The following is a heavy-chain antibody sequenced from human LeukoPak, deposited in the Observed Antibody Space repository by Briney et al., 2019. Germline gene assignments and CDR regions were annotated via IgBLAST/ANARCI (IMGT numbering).Heavy chain of an antibody. D-gene: IGHD6-19*01. CDR1: GGSISSYY. CDR3: ARAGYSSGWYGWFDP. J-gene: IGHJ5*02. CDR2: FYNSGST. V-gene: IGHV4-59*08. Sequence: PSETLSLTCTVSGGSISSYYWSWIRQPPGKGLEWIGYFYNSGSTNYNPSLKSRVTTSVDTSKNQFSLKLSAVTAAATAIYYCARAGYSSGWYGWFDPWGQGTLVTVSS.